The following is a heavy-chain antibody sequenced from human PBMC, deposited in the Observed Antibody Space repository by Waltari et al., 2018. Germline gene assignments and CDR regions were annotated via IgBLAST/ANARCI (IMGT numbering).Heavy chain of an antibody. V-gene: IGHV4-61*02. J-gene: IGHJ4*02. CDR2: IYTSGST. Sequence: QVQLQESGPGLVKPSQTLSLTCTVSGGSISSGSYYWSWIRQPAGKGLEWIGRIYTSGSTNYNPSLKSRVTISVDTSKNQFSLKLSSVTAADTAVYYCARDNGGTSGSGSLWGQGTLVTVSS. CDR3: ARDNGGTSGSGSL. D-gene: IGHD3-10*01. CDR1: GGSISSGSYY.